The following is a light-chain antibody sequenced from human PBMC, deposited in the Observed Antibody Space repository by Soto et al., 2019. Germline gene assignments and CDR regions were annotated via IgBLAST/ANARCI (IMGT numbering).Light chain of an antibody. CDR3: SSYAASNNCYIV. CDR1: SSDVGGYNY. Sequence: QSALTQPPSASGSPGQSVTISCTGTSSDVGGYNYVSWYQQYPGRAPKLMIYEVTKRPSGVPDRFSGSKSGNTASLTVSGLQAEDEADYYCSSYAASNNCYIVFGAGTKLTVL. V-gene: IGLV2-8*01. CDR2: EVT. J-gene: IGLJ3*02.